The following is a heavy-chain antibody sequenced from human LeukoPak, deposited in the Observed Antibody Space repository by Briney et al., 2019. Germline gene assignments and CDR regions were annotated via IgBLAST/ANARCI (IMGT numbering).Heavy chain of an antibody. CDR3: AKDDGDNEDYFDY. J-gene: IGHJ4*02. Sequence: GGSLRLSCAASGFTFSSYGMHWVRQAPGKGLEWVAFIRYDGSNKYYADSVKGRFTISRDNSKNTLYLQMNSLRAEHTAVYYCAKDDGDNEDYFDYWGQGTLVTVSS. CDR1: GFTFSSYG. CDR2: IRYDGSNK. V-gene: IGHV3-30*02. D-gene: IGHD4-17*01.